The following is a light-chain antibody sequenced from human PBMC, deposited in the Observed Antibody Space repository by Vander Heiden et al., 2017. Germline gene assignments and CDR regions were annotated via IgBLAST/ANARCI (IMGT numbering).Light chain of an antibody. V-gene: IGLV1-47*01. CDR3: AAWDNSLRGV. CDR2: QNN. J-gene: IGLJ2*01. Sequence: SVLTPPPSASGPPGPRVTLSCSGRRSTIGSNYVYWHQQRPGAAPKLIIYQNNQRPVGVPYRFSGSKSGTAAALAISGLRAEDEADYYGAAWDNSLRGVFGGGTKLTVL. CDR1: RSTIGSNY.